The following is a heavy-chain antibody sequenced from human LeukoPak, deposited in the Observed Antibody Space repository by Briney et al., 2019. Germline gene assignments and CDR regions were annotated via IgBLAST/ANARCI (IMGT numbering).Heavy chain of an antibody. CDR2: IYYSGST. J-gene: IGHJ4*02. D-gene: IGHD3-10*01. CDR3: ARKGIRGVNFDY. Sequence: SETLSLTCTVSGVSISSYYWSWIRQPPGKGLEWIGYIYYSGSTNYNPSLKSRVTISVDTSKNQFSLKLSSVTAADTAVYYCARKGIRGVNFDYWGQGTLVTVSS. V-gene: IGHV4-59*01. CDR1: GVSISSYY.